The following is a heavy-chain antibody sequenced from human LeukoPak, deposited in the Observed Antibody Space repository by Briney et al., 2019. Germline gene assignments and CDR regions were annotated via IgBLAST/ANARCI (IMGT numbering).Heavy chain of an antibody. Sequence: PGGSLRLSCAASGFTFSSYAMSWVRQAPGKGLEWVSAISGSGGSTYYADSVKGRFTISRDNAKNSLYLQMNSLRAEDTAVYYCARGQRWLQLLVYWGQGTLVTVSS. CDR2: ISGSGGST. V-gene: IGHV3-23*01. CDR3: ARGQRWLQLLVY. J-gene: IGHJ4*02. CDR1: GFTFSSYA. D-gene: IGHD5-24*01.